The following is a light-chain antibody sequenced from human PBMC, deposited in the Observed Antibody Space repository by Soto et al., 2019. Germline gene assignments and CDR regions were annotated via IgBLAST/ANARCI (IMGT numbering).Light chain of an antibody. CDR2: AAS. J-gene: IGKJ3*01. CDR1: QGISSY. Sequence: IQLTQSPSSLSASVGDRVTITCRASQGISSYLAWYQQKPGKAPKLLINAASTLQSGVPSRFSGSGSGTDFTLTISSLQPEDFVTYYCQQLNSDPRTFGPGTKVDIK. V-gene: IGKV1-9*01. CDR3: QQLNSDPRT.